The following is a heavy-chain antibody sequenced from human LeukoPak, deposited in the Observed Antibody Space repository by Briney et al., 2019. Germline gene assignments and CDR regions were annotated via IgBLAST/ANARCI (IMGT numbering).Heavy chain of an antibody. CDR2: INPIDSDT. Sequence: GESLQISCRNSGYSFIGFWIGWVRQMPGEGPEWMGIINPIDSDTRYNPSFQGRVIFSVEKSTSTVYLQWSSLETSDTAMYYCARQRAPGLIDFWGQGTLVTVSS. J-gene: IGHJ4*02. V-gene: IGHV5-51*01. CDR1: GYSFIGFW. CDR3: ARQRAPGLIDF. D-gene: IGHD1-14*01.